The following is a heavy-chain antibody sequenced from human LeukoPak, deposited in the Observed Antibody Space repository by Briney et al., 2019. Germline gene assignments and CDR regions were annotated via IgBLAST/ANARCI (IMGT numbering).Heavy chain of an antibody. CDR2: INHSGST. V-gene: IGHV4-34*01. Sequence: SETLSLTCAVYGGSFSGYYWSWIRQPPGKGLEWIGEINHSGSTNYNPSLKSRVTISVDTSKNQFSLKLSPVTAADTAVYYCARGRWGYYYGSGRKGYYFDYWGQGTLVTVSS. CDR1: GGSFSGYY. J-gene: IGHJ4*02. CDR3: ARGRWGYYYGSGRKGYYFDY. D-gene: IGHD3-10*01.